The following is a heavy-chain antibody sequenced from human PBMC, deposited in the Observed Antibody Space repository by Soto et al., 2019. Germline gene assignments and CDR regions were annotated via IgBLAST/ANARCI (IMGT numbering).Heavy chain of an antibody. V-gene: IGHV3-33*06. CDR3: SNECSGCPRDVFDI. J-gene: IGHJ3*02. D-gene: IGHD6-19*01. CDR1: GVTFSSYG. CDR2: IWYDGSNK. Sequence: GGSLRLSCAASGVTFSSYGMHWVRQAPGKGLEWVAVIWYDGSNKYYADSVKGRFTISRDNSKNTLYLQMNSLRAEDTAVYYFSNECSGCPRDVFDICGQGTMVTVSS.